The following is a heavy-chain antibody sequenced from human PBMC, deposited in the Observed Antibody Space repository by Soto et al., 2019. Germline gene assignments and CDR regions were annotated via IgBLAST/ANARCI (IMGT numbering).Heavy chain of an antibody. CDR3: ARGSGGNVWFAP. Sequence: QVQLVQSGAEEKKPGASVKVSCKASGYTFTSYAMHWVRQAPGQRLEWMGWINAGNGNTKYSQKFQGRVTITRGTSASTGCMALRSLRSEGTAVFACARGSGGNVWFAPWGQGTLVTVSS. V-gene: IGHV1-3*05. CDR1: GYTFTSYA. D-gene: IGHD6-25*01. J-gene: IGHJ5*02. CDR2: INAGNGNT.